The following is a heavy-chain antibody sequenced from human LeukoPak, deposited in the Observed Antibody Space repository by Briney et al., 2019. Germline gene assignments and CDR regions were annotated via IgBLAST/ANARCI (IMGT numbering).Heavy chain of an antibody. CDR1: GFSFSSYG. D-gene: IGHD3-22*01. CDR2: IKSKTDGGTT. CDR3: TTESAPNYYDSSGYGY. V-gene: IGHV3-15*01. J-gene: IGHJ4*02. Sequence: PGGSLRLSCAASGFSFSSYGMHWVRQAPGKGLEWVGRIKSKTDGGTTDYVAPVKGRFTISRDDSKNTLYLQMNSLKTEDTAVYYCTTESAPNYYDSSGYGYWGQGTLVTVSS.